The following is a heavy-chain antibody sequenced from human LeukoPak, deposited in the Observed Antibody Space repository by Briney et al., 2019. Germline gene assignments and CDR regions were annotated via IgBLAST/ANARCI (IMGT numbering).Heavy chain of an antibody. Sequence: GGSLRLSCAASGFIFNNYGMHWVRQAPGKGLEWVAFIRYDGSNKYADSVKGRFTISRDNSKDTLYLQMNSLRAEDTAVYYCAKPHYYYYMDVWGQGTTVTISS. J-gene: IGHJ6*03. CDR3: AKPHYYYYMDV. CDR1: GFIFNNYG. CDR2: IRYDGSNK. V-gene: IGHV3-30*02.